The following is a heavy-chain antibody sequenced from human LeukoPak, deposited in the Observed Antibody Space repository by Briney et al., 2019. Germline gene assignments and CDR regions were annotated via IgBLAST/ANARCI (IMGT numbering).Heavy chain of an antibody. J-gene: IGHJ6*02. CDR2: ISGSGGST. CDR1: GFTFSSYA. V-gene: IGHV3-23*01. CDR3: AKDLIVGDYYYYGMDV. D-gene: IGHD3-22*01. Sequence: PGGSLRLSCAASGFTFSSYAMSWVRQAPGKGLEWVSAISGSGGSTYYADSVKGRFTISRDNSKNTLYLQMNSLRAEDTAVYYCAKDLIVGDYYYYGMDVWGQGTTVTVSS.